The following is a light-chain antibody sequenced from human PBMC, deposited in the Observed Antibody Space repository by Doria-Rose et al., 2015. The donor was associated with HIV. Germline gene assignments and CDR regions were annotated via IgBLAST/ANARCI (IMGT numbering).Light chain of an antibody. V-gene: IGKV3-20*01. CDR1: QSFSSTY. J-gene: IGKJ1*01. Sequence: EIVLTQSPGALPLSPGERATLSCRASQSFSSTYFAWYQQKPGQAPSLLIYDGSTSATGIPDRFSASGSGTDFTLTINRLEPEDFALYYCHQYGTSWTFGQGTKVEI. CDR3: HQYGTSWT. CDR2: DGS.